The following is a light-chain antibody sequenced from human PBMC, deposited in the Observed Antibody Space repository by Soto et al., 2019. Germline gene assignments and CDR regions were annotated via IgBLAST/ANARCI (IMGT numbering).Light chain of an antibody. CDR2: GAS. Sequence: EIVLTQSPGTLSLSPGERATLSCRSSQSVSSSYLAWYQQKPGQAPRLLIYGASSMATGIPDRFRGSGSGTDFTLTISRLEPEDFAVYYCKQYGSSPPYTFGQGTTLEIK. CDR1: QSVSSSY. V-gene: IGKV3-20*01. CDR3: KQYGSSPPYT. J-gene: IGKJ2*01.